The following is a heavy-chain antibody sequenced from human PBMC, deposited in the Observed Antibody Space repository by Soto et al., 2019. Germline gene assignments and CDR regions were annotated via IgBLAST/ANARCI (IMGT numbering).Heavy chain of an antibody. CDR1: GDSISSSNYY. CDR2: IDYSGNT. V-gene: IGHV4-39*01. CDR3: ARRLKPPGSSGIRYFDL. D-gene: IGHD3-22*01. J-gene: IGHJ2*01. Sequence: SETLSLTCTVSGDSISSSNYYWGWIRQPPGKGLEWIGSIDYSGNTYYNPSLKSRVTISVDTSKNQFSLKVNSLTAADTAVYYCARRLKPPGSSGIRYFDLWGRGTLVTVSS.